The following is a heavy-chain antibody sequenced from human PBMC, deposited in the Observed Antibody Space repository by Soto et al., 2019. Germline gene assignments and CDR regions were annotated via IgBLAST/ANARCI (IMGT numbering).Heavy chain of an antibody. J-gene: IGHJ6*02. V-gene: IGHV3-30*18. CDR2: ISYDGSNK. D-gene: IGHD1-26*01. CDR1: GFTFSSYG. Sequence: QVQLVESGGGVVQPGRSLRLSCAASGFTFSSYGMHWVRQAPGKGLEWVAVISYDGSNKYYADSVKGRFTISRDNSKNTLYLQMNSLRAEDTAVYYCAKVLEVGATPIDYYYYGMEVWGQGTTVTVSS. CDR3: AKVLEVGATPIDYYYYGMEV.